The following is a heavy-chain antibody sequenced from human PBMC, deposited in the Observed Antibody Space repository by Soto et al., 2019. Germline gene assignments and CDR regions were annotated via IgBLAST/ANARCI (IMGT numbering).Heavy chain of an antibody. D-gene: IGHD4-4*01. Sequence: ASVKVSCKASGYTFTSYYMPWVRQAPGQGLEWMGIINPSGGSTSYAQKFQGRVTMTRDTSTSTVYMELSSLRSEDTAVYYCARVSPRTVTGPYYFDYWGQGTLVTVSS. V-gene: IGHV1-46*03. CDR2: INPSGGST. CDR1: GYTFTSYY. J-gene: IGHJ4*02. CDR3: ARVSPRTVTGPYYFDY.